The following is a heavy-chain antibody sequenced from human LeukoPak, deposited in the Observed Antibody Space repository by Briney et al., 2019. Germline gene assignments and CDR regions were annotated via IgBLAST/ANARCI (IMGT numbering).Heavy chain of an antibody. CDR3: AREMATHRFNWFDP. CDR2: IYYRGGT. D-gene: IGHD5-24*01. V-gene: IGHV4-59*13. J-gene: IGHJ5*02. CDR1: GGSINSYY. Sequence: SETLSLTCTVSGGSINSYYWNWIRQPPGKGLEWIGNIYYRGGTNYNPSLKSRVNISVDTYKNQFALKLSSVTAADTAVYYCAREMATHRFNWFDPWGRGILVTVSS.